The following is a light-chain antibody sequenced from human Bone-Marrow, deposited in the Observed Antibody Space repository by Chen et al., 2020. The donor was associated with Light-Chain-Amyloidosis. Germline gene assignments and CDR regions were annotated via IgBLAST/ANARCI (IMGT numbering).Light chain of an antibody. J-gene: IGLJ2*01. CDR2: DDS. CDR3: SAYTSSSTLV. V-gene: IGLV2-14*01. Sequence: QSALTQPRSVSGSPGQSVTISCTGTSSDVGGYKSVSWYQQHPGKAPKLMIYDDSNRPSGVSNRFSGSKSGNTASLTISGLQAEDEADYYCSAYTSSSTLVFGGGTKLTVL. CDR1: SSDVGGYKS.